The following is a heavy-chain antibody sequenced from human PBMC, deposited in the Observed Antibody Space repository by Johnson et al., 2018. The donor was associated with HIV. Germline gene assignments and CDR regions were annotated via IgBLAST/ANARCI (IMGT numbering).Heavy chain of an antibody. CDR1: GFTVSSNY. CDR2: IYSGGST. J-gene: IGHJ3*02. V-gene: IGHV3-66*01. Sequence: MQLVESGGGLVQPGGSLRLSCAASGFTVSSNYMSWVRQAPGKGLEWVSVIYSGGSTYYADSVKGRFTISRDNSQNTLYLQMNSLRVEDTAVYYCARDVAATMIVVGGAYDAFDIWGQGTMVTVSS. CDR3: ARDVAATMIVVGGAYDAFDI. D-gene: IGHD3-22*01.